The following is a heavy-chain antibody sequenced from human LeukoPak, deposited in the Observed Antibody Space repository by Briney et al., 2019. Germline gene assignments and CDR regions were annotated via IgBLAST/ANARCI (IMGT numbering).Heavy chain of an antibody. Sequence: GGSLRLSCAASGFTFSSYAMSWVRQAPGKGLEWVSAISGSGGSTYYADSVKGRFTISRDNSKNTLYLQMNSLRAEDTAVYYCASSPPLYGHYGRYYFDYWGQGTLVTVSS. V-gene: IGHV3-23*01. J-gene: IGHJ4*02. CDR1: GFTFSSYA. CDR2: ISGSGGST. CDR3: ASSPPLYGHYGRYYFDY. D-gene: IGHD4-17*01.